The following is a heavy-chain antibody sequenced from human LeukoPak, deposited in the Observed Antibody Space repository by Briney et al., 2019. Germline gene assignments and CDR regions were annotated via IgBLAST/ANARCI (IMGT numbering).Heavy chain of an antibody. Sequence: GGSLRLSCAAPGFMFHDYAIHWVRQAPGKGLEWVSLISGDGGSTFYADSVKGRFTISRDNSKNSLYLQMNSLRSHDTALYYCAGESESSGWYDYWGQGTLVTVSS. CDR1: GFMFHDYA. J-gene: IGHJ4*02. D-gene: IGHD6-19*01. CDR2: ISGDGGST. V-gene: IGHV3-43*02. CDR3: AGESESSGWYDY.